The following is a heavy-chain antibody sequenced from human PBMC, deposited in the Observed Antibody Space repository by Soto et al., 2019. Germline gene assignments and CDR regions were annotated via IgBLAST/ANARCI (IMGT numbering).Heavy chain of an antibody. CDR1: EFTFSTYA. CDR2: IGSGGSPT. V-gene: IGHV3-23*01. J-gene: IGHJ4*02. D-gene: IGHD3-9*01. CDR3: AKGALSTYFD. Sequence: GGSLRLSCAASEFTFSTYAMSWVRQAPGKGLEWVSSIGSGGSPTYYADSVKGRFTISRDNSKNTLSLQMNSLRAEDTAVHYCAKGALSTYFDWGQGTLVTVSS.